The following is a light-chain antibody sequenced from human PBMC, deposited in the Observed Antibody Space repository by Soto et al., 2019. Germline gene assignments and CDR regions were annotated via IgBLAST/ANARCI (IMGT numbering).Light chain of an antibody. J-gene: IGKJ3*01. CDR3: QQLRNWTLFFT. CDR2: DAY. V-gene: IGKV3-11*01. CDR1: QSVSSY. Sequence: EIVLTQSPATLSLSPGERATLSCRASQSVSSYLAWYQQKPGQAPRLLIYDAYNRAPGIPAKFSGSGSGTDFTLTISRLEPEDFAIYYCQQLRNWTLFFTLGTETKVDIK.